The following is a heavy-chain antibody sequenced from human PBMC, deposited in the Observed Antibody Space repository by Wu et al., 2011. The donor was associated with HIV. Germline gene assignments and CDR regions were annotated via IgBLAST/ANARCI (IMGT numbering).Heavy chain of an antibody. J-gene: IGHJ6*02. CDR2: INPKSGNS. Sequence: QVQLVQSGAEMKKPGASVKVSCKASAYTFTNYDINWVRQATGQGLEWIGWINPKSGNSGHAPKFQGRVTMTRNNSINTAYMELKNLNSHDAAVYFCREGGAKQLFYYQFDVWGQGDHRRRLL. D-gene: IGHD1-26*01. V-gene: IGHV1-8*02. CDR1: AYTFTNYD. CDR3: REGGAKQLFYYQFDV.